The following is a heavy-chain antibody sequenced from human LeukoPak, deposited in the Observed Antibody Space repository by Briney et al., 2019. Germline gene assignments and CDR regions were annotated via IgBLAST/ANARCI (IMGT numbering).Heavy chain of an antibody. Sequence: SETLSLTCTVSGGSISSYYWNWIRQPPGKGLEWIGYIYYSGTTYYNPSLNSRVTISVDTSKNQFSLKLSSVTAADTAVYYCARAPVAGIDAFDIWGQGTMVTVSS. V-gene: IGHV4-59*01. CDR2: IYYSGTT. CDR3: ARAPVAGIDAFDI. CDR1: GGSISSYY. J-gene: IGHJ3*02. D-gene: IGHD6-19*01.